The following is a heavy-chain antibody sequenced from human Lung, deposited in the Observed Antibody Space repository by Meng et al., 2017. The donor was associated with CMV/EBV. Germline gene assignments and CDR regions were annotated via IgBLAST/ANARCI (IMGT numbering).Heavy chain of an antibody. CDR1: GFTFDDYA. V-gene: IGHV3-9*01. Sequence: SXAASGFTFDDYAMHWVRQAPGKGLEWVSGISWNSGSIGYADSVKGRFTISRYNAKNSLYLQMNSLRAEDTALYYCAKASGYSSGWSKFDYLGQGXLVTVSS. J-gene: IGHJ4*02. D-gene: IGHD6-19*01. CDR3: AKASGYSSGWSKFDY. CDR2: ISWNSGSI.